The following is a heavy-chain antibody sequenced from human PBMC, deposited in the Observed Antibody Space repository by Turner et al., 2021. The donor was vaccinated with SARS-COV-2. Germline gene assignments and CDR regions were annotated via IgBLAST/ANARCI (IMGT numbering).Heavy chain of an antibody. CDR3: ARGMFRFGGVIVRPFDY. V-gene: IGHV1-8*01. CDR2: MNPNSGNT. D-gene: IGHD3-16*02. Sequence: QVQLVQSEAEVKKPGASVKVSCKASGYTFSNYDSNWVRQATGQGLEWMGWMNPNSGNTGYAQKFQGRVTMTRNTSISTAYMELSSLRSEDTAVYYCARGMFRFGGVIVRPFDYWGQGTLVTVSS. CDR1: GYTFSNYD. J-gene: IGHJ4*02.